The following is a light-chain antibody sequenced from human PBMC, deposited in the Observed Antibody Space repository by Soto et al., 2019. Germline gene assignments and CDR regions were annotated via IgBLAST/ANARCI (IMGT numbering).Light chain of an antibody. V-gene: IGKV3-15*01. CDR1: QSVSSN. CDR2: GAS. CDR3: QQYNNWLVT. Sequence: EIVMTQSPAILSVSPGERATLSCRASQSVSSNLAWYQQKLGQAPRLLIYGASTRATGIPARFSGSGSGTEFTLTISSLQSEDFAVYCCQQYNNWLVTFGGGTKVEIK. J-gene: IGKJ4*01.